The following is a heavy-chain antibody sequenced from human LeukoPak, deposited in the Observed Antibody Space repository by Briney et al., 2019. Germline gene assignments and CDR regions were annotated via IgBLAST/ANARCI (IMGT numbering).Heavy chain of an antibody. J-gene: IGHJ5*02. CDR1: GGSISSGGYY. V-gene: IGHV4-61*08. CDR2: IYYSGST. CDR3: ARVMSSSWRRSKYNWFDP. Sequence: KSSETLSLTCTVSGGSISSGGYYWSWIRQHPGKGLEWIGYIYYSGSTNYNPSLKSRVTISVDTSKNQFSLKLSSVTAADTAVYYCARVMSSSWRRSKYNWFDPWGQGTLVTVSS. D-gene: IGHD6-13*01.